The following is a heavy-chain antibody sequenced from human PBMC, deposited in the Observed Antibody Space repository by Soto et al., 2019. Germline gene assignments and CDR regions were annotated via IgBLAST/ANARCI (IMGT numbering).Heavy chain of an antibody. CDR1: GYSIISGNY. J-gene: IGHJ6*02. V-gene: IGHV4-38-2*01. Sequence: SETLSLTCAVSGYSIISGNYLASIRHAPGRGLEWIGSLYHIGSTHYNTSLKSRVTISVDTSKNHFSLELSSVTAADTAIYYCRSSTSCYDESCVDVWGQGTMVTAP. D-gene: IGHD2-2*01. CDR2: LYHIGST. CDR3: RSSTSCYDESCVDV.